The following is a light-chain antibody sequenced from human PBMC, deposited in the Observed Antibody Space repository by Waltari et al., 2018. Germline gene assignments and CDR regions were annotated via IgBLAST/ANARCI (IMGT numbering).Light chain of an antibody. J-gene: IGLJ3*02. CDR1: LPIRNY. CDR2: GRN. V-gene: IGLV3-19*01. CDR3: LCRDSSGRRLV. Sequence: SSELTQAPAVSVALGQTVKITRQGALPIRNYSSWDQQKPGQAPVLVLYGRNNRPSGIPDRFSASSSGSAASLTIAGAQAEDEADYYCLCRDSSGRRLVFGGGTKVTVL.